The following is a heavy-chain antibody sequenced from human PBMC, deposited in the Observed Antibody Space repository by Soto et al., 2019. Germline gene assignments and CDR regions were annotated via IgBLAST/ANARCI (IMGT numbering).Heavy chain of an antibody. CDR2: ISYDGSNK. V-gene: IGHV3-30-3*01. CDR1: GFTFSSYA. J-gene: IGHJ4*02. D-gene: IGHD1-26*01. CDR3: ARAGSGSYYLDY. Sequence: QVQLVESGGGVVQPGRSLRLSCAASGFTFSSYAMHWVRQAPGKGLEWVAVISYDGSNKYYADSVKGRFTISRDNSKNTLYLQMNSLRAEDTAVYYCARAGSGSYYLDYWGQGTLVTVSS.